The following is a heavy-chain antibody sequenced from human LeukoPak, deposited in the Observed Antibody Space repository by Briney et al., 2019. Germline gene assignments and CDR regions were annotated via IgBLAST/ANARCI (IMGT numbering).Heavy chain of an antibody. V-gene: IGHV4-4*07. CDR1: GGSISNYY. D-gene: IGHD5-18*01. J-gene: IGHJ6*03. CDR3: ARGNRGYSYGSYYYYYYMDV. CDR2: FYARGNT. Sequence: SETLSLTCNVSGGSISNYYWNWIRQPAGKGLEWIGRFYARGNTNYNPSLKSRVTISVDTSKNKFSLKLSSVTAADTAVYYCARGNRGYSYGSYYYYYYMDVWGKGTTVTISS.